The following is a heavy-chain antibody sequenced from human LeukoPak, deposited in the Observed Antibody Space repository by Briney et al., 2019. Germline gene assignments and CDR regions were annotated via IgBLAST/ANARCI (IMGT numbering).Heavy chain of an antibody. D-gene: IGHD2-15*01. CDR3: ARRLDVTRWFDP. V-gene: IGHV3-74*01. J-gene: IGHJ5*02. CDR2: IIGDGTTT. Sequence: GGSLRLSCSASGFTFSEYFMHWVRQAPGQGLFWVSRIIGDGTTTIYADSVKGRFTISRDNAKKTLYLEMNSLRAEDTAIYFCARRLDVTRWFDPWGQGTLVSVSS. CDR1: GFTFSEYF.